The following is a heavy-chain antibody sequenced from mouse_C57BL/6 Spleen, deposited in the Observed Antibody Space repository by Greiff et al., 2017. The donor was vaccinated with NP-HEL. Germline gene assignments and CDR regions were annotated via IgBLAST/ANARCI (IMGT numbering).Heavy chain of an antibody. CDR2: ISYDGSN. V-gene: IGHV3-6*01. Sequence: EVQLQESGPGLVKPSQSLSLTCSVTGYSITSGYYWNWIRQFPGNKREWMGYISYDGSNNYNPSLKNRISITRDTSKNQFFLKLNSVTTEDTATYYCARAEYYGSSSWYFDVWGTGTTVTVSS. J-gene: IGHJ1*03. D-gene: IGHD1-1*01. CDR3: ARAEYYGSSSWYFDV. CDR1: GYSITSGYY.